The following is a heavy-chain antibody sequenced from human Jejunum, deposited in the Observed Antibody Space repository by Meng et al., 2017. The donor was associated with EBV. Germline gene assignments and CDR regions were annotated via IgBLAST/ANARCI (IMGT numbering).Heavy chain of an antibody. CDR2: IYNSEST. V-gene: IGHV4-61*08. CDR1: GGSVSSGGYY. J-gene: IGHJ4*02. D-gene: IGHD1-26*01. CDR3: ARDQNGSYFAY. Sequence: QGQRQESGPGLVKPSGTLSLTCTVSGGSVSSGGYYWSWIRQPPGKGLEWIGYIYNSESTNYKSSLKSRVTISADTSKNQFSLRLSSVTAADTAVYYCARDQNGSYFAYWGQGTLVTVSS.